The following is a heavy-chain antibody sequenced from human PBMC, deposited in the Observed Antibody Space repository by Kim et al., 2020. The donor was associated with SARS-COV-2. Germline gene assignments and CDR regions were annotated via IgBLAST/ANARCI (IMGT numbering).Heavy chain of an antibody. Sequence: ASVKVSCKASGYTFTGYYMHWVRQAPGQGLEWMGWINPNSGGTNYAQKFQGRVTMTRDTSISTAYMELSRLRSDDTAVYYCAREGMSIAARYAFDYWGQGTLVTVSS. CDR3: AREGMSIAARYAFDY. V-gene: IGHV1-2*02. CDR2: INPNSGGT. D-gene: IGHD6-6*01. J-gene: IGHJ4*02. CDR1: GYTFTGYY.